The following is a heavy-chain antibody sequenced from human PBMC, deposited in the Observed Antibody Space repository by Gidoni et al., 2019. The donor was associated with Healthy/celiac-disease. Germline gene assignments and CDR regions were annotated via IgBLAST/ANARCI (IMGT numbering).Heavy chain of an antibody. CDR1: GFTFSSYR. J-gene: IGHJ4*02. D-gene: IGHD1-26*01. Sequence: EVQLVESGGGLVKRGGSVRRSCAASGFTFSSYRMNWVRQAPGKGLEWGSSISSSSSYIYYADSVKGRFTISRDNAKNSLYLQMNSLRAEDTAVYYCARGHMGATTGFDYWGQGTLVTVSS. V-gene: IGHV3-21*01. CDR2: ISSSSSYI. CDR3: ARGHMGATTGFDY.